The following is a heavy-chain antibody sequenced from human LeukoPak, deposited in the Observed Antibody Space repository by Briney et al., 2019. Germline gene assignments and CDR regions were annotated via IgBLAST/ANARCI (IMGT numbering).Heavy chain of an antibody. Sequence: GGSLRLSCAASGFTFSSYAMSWVRQAPGKGLEWVSAISGSGGSTYYADSVKGRFTISRDNSKNTLYLQMNSLRADDTAVYYCGRDGGVAYGLDVWGQGTTVTVSS. D-gene: IGHD3-3*01. CDR2: ISGSGGST. CDR1: GFTFSSYA. V-gene: IGHV3-23*01. CDR3: GRDGGVAYGLDV. J-gene: IGHJ6*01.